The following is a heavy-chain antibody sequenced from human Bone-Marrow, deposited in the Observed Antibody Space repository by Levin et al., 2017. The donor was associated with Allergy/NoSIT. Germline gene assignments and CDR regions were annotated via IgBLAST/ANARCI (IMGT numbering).Heavy chain of an antibody. Sequence: GASVKVSCKASGYTFSSFDINWVRQAPGQGLEWMGWVSPNSGDTGYAEKFQGRITMTRDISISTAYMELNSLRPDDTAVYYCAREVEIVVSAATPYYYYGLDVWGQGTTVTVAS. CDR2: VSPNSGDT. CDR3: AREVEIVVSAATPYYYYGLDV. D-gene: IGHD2-2*01. CDR1: GYTFSSFD. V-gene: IGHV1-8*01. J-gene: IGHJ6*02.